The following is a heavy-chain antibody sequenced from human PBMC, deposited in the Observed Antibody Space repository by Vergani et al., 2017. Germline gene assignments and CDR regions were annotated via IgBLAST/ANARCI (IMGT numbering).Heavy chain of an antibody. CDR1: GFTFSDHY. D-gene: IGHD6-19*01. Sequence: EVQLVESGGGLVQPGGSLRLSCAASGFTFSDHYMDWVRQAPGKGLEWVGRTRNKANSYTTEYAASVKGRFTISRDDSKNSLYLQMNSLRAGDTAVYYCARVRSSGWSRWFDPWGQGTLVTVSS. J-gene: IGHJ5*02. CDR3: ARVRSSGWSRWFDP. V-gene: IGHV3-72*01. CDR2: TRNKANSYTT.